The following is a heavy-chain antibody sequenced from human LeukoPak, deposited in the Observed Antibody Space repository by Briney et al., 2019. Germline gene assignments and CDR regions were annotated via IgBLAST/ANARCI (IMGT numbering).Heavy chain of an antibody. CDR1: GLTFSSYA. Sequence: GGSLRLSCAASGLTFSSYAMNWVRQAPGKGPEWVSGISNSGGSTFYAESVKGRFTISRDNSKNTLYLQMNSLRVEDTAVYYCAKRPPMGATWSGAIDVWGLGTMVTVSS. V-gene: IGHV3-23*01. D-gene: IGHD1-26*01. CDR2: ISNSGGST. J-gene: IGHJ3*01. CDR3: AKRPPMGATWSGAIDV.